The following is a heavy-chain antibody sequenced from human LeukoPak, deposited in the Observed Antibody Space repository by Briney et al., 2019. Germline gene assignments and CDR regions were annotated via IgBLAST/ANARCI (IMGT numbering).Heavy chain of an antibody. J-gene: IGHJ4*02. CDR2: ISSSGSTI. CDR1: GFTFSDYY. D-gene: IGHD3-22*01. Sequence: GGSLRLSCAASGFTFSDYYMSWIRQAPGKGLEWVSYISSSGSTIYYADSVKGRFTISRDNAKNSLYLQMNSLRAEDTAVYYCARVIAEYYYDRSGYYWDYFDYWGQGTLVTVSS. CDR3: ARVIAEYYYDRSGYYWDYFDY. V-gene: IGHV3-11*01.